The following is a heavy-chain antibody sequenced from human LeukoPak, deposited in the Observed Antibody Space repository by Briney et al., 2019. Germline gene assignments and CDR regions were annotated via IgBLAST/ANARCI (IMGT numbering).Heavy chain of an antibody. CDR1: GGSFSGYY. J-gene: IGHJ4*02. CDR2: INHSGST. Sequence: SETLSLTCAVYGGSFSGYYWSWIRQPPGKGLEWIGEINHSGSTNYNPSLKSRVTISVDTSKNQFSLKLSSVTAADTAVYYCAGAADCSSTSCYKGFDYWGQGTLVTVSS. V-gene: IGHV4-34*01. CDR3: AGAADCSSTSCYKGFDY. D-gene: IGHD2-2*02.